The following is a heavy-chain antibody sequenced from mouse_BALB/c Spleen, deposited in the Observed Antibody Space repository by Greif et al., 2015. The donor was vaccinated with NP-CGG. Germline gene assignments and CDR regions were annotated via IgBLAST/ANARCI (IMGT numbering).Heavy chain of an antibody. CDR3: ARYDYDYYAMDY. V-gene: IGHV1-80*01. Sequence: VQLQQSGAELVRPGSSVKISCKASGYAFSSYWMNWVKQRPGQGLEWIGQIYPGDGDTNYNGKFKGKATLNADKSSSTAYMQLSSLTSEDSAVYFCARYDYDYYAMDYWGQGTSVTVSS. CDR2: IYPGDGDT. J-gene: IGHJ4*01. D-gene: IGHD2-4*01. CDR1: GYAFSSYW.